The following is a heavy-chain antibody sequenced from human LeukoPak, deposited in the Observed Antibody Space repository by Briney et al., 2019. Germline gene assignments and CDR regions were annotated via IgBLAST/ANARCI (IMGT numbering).Heavy chain of an antibody. V-gene: IGHV3-7*03. CDR3: ARVRWAGGYSYGLFDY. J-gene: IGHJ4*02. D-gene: IGHD5-18*01. CDR2: IKQDGSEK. Sequence: GGSLRLSCAASGFTFSSYWMSWVRQAPGKGLEWVANIKQDGSEKYYVDSVKGRFTVSRDNAKNSLYLQMNSLRAEDRAVYYCARVRWAGGYSYGLFDYWGQGTLVTVSS. CDR1: GFTFSSYW.